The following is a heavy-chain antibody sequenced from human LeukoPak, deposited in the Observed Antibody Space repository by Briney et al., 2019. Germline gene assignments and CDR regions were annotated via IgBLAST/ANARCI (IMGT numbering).Heavy chain of an antibody. D-gene: IGHD3-22*01. J-gene: IGHJ4*02. CDR1: GFTFSSYA. Sequence: PGGSLRLSCAASGFTFSSYAMHWVRQAPGKGLEWVAVISYDGSNKYYADSVKGRFTISRDNSKNTLYLQMNSLRAEDTAVYYCARQSSLGITMIVVVISGDFDYWGQGTLVTVSS. V-gene: IGHV3-30*04. CDR2: ISYDGSNK. CDR3: ARQSSLGITMIVVVISGDFDY.